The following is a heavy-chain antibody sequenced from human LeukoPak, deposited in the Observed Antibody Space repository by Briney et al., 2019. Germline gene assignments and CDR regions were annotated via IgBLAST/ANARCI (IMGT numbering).Heavy chain of an antibody. J-gene: IGHJ3*02. V-gene: IGHV1-2*02. Sequence: ASVKVSCKASGYTFTGYYMHWVRQAPGQGLEWMGWINPNSGGTNYAQKFQGRVTVTRDTSISTAYMELSRLRSDDTAVYYCARVGIAAARIDAFDIWGQETMVTVSS. CDR2: INPNSGGT. D-gene: IGHD6-13*01. CDR3: ARVGIAAARIDAFDI. CDR1: GYTFTGYY.